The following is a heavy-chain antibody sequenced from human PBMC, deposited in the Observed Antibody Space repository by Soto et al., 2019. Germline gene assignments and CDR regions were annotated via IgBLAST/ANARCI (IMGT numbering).Heavy chain of an antibody. J-gene: IGHJ6*02. Sequence: GGSLRLSCAASGFTFSSYSMNWVRQAPGKGLEWVSSISSSSSYIYYADSVKGRFTISRDNAKNSLYLQMNSLRAEDTAVYYCARDARATNYDFWSCYSYGMDVWGQGTTVTVSS. CDR1: GFTFSSYS. CDR2: ISSSSSYI. CDR3: ARDARATNYDFWSCYSYGMDV. D-gene: IGHD3-3*01. V-gene: IGHV3-21*01.